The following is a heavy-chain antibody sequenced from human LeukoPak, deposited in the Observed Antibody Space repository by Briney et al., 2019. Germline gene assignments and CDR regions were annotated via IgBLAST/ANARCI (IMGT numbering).Heavy chain of an antibody. Sequence: ASVTVSCKASGYTFTSYAMHWVRQAPGQRLEWMGWINAGNGNTKYSQEFQGRVTITRDTSASTAYMELSSLRSEDMAVYYCAREGRDTYYYDYWGQGTLVTVSS. V-gene: IGHV1-3*03. D-gene: IGHD3-10*01. CDR2: INAGNGNT. J-gene: IGHJ4*02. CDR1: GYTFTSYA. CDR3: AREGRDTYYYDY.